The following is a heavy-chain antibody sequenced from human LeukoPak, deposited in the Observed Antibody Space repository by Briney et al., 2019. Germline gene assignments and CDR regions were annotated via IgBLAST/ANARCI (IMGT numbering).Heavy chain of an antibody. V-gene: IGHV4-59*12. CDR2: SYHRGST. J-gene: IGHJ4*02. CDR3: ARGVYYYDSSGYYYFDY. Sequence: PSETLFLTCTVSGGSISSYYWSWIRQSPGKGLEWIGWSYHRGSTSYNPSLKSRVAISVDTSKNQFPLKLSSVTAADTAVYYCARGVYYYDSSGYYYFDYWGQGTLVTVSS. CDR1: GGSISSYY. D-gene: IGHD3-22*01.